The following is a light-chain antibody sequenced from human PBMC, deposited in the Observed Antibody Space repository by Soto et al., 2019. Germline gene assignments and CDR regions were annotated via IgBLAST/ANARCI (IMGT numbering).Light chain of an antibody. CDR3: SSYTSSSSLYV. V-gene: IGLV2-14*01. Sequence: SALTQPASVSGSPEQSITISCTGTSSDVGGYNFVSWYQQHPGKAPKLMIYEVSNRPSGVSNRFSGSKSGNTASLTISGLQAEDEADYYCSSYTSSSSLYVFGTGTKVTVL. CDR1: SSDVGGYNF. J-gene: IGLJ1*01. CDR2: EVS.